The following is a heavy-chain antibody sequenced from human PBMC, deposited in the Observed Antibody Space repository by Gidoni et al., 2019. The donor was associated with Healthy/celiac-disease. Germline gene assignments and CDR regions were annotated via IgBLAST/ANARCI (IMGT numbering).Heavy chain of an antibody. CDR1: GGAIRSYY. V-gene: IGHV4-59*01. Sequence: QVQLQETGPGLGKPSETLSLTCNVSGGAIRSYYWSWIRQPPGKGLEWIGYIYYSGRTNYNPSLKLRVTISVDTSKNPFSLKLSSVTAADTAVYYCARAPIQDSGDYYFDYWGQGTLVTVSS. D-gene: IGHD4-17*01. J-gene: IGHJ4*02. CDR3: ARAPIQDSGDYYFDY. CDR2: IYYSGRT.